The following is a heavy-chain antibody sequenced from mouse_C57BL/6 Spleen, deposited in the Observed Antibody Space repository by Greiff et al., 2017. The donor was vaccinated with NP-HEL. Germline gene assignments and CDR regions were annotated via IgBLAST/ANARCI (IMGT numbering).Heavy chain of an antibody. V-gene: IGHV14-2*01. D-gene: IGHD1-1*01. CDR2: IDPEDGET. J-gene: IGHJ4*01. CDR1: GFNIKDYY. CDR3: AREGIYGSSHYYAMDY. Sequence: DVKLQESGAELVKPGASVKLSCTASGFNIKDYYMHWVKQRTEQGLEWIGRIDPEDGETKYAPKFQGKATITADTSSNTAYLQLSSLTSEDTAVYYCAREGIYGSSHYYAMDYWGQGTSVTVSS.